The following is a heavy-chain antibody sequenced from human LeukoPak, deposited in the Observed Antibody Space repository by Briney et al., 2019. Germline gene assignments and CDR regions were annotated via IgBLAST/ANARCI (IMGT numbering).Heavy chain of an antibody. D-gene: IGHD3-16*01. CDR1: GDSISSCPYS. Sequence: PSETLSLTCTVSGDSISSCPYSWGWIRQPPGKGLEWIVTIYYTGSTYYNPSLKSRVTISVDTSKNQFSLKLSSVTAADTAVYYCARSLAGGAAETFGYWGQGTLVTVSS. J-gene: IGHJ4*02. V-gene: IGHV4-39*07. CDR3: ARSLAGGAAETFGY. CDR2: IYYTGST.